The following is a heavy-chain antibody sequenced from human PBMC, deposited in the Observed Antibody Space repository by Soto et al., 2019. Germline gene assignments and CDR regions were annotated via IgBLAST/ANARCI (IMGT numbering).Heavy chain of an antibody. J-gene: IGHJ4*02. CDR1: GYTFTSYG. D-gene: IGHD1-26*01. V-gene: IGHV1-18*01. CDR2: ISAYNGNT. CDR3: ARGEVGAALPYYFDY. Sequence: GASVKVSCKASGYTFTSYGISWVRQAPGQGLEWMGWISAYNGNTNYAQKLQGRVTMTTDTSTSTAYMELRSLRSDDTAVYYCARGEVGAALPYYFDYWGQGTLVTVSS.